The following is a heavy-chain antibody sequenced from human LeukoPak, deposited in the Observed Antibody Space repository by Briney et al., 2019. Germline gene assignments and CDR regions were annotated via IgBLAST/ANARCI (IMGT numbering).Heavy chain of an antibody. CDR3: ARASYSYDINGWVPFDY. D-gene: IGHD3-22*01. V-gene: IGHV4-39*01. Sequence: PSETLSLTCLVSGGSISSSSYYWGWIRQPPGKGLEWIGSIYYSGSTYYNPSLKSRVTISVDTSKNQFSLKLSSVTAADTAVYYCARASYSYDINGWVPFDYWGQGTLVTVSS. CDR2: IYYSGST. CDR1: GGSISSSSYY. J-gene: IGHJ4*02.